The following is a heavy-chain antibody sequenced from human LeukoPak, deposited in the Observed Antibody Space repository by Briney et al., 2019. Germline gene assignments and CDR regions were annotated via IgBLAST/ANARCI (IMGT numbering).Heavy chain of an antibody. D-gene: IGHD5-24*01. CDR2: LNPRSGDT. J-gene: IGHJ3*02. CDR1: EYTFTDYY. V-gene: IGHV1-2*02. Sequence: GASVKVSCKASEYTFTDYYVHWVRRSPGQRRRGMGWLNPRSGDTEYAQNFLRRVTMTRDPSISTAYMDLSSLTSADTAVYYCARDLVSMATILPPDGFDIWGQGTLVTVSS. CDR3: ARDLVSMATILPPDGFDI.